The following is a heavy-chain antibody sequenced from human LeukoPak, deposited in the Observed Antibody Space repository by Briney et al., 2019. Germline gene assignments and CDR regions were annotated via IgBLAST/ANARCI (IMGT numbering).Heavy chain of an antibody. D-gene: IGHD2-2*02. CDR1: GFTFSSYE. CDR3: ARDSAGFLYRPDAFDI. J-gene: IGHJ3*02. CDR2: ISSSGSTI. V-gene: IGHV3-48*03. Sequence: SGGSLRLSCAASGFTFSSYEMNWVRQAPGKGLEWVSYISSSGSTIYYADSVKGRFTISRDNAKNSLYLQMNSLRAEDTALYYCARDSAGFLYRPDAFDIWGQGTMVTVSS.